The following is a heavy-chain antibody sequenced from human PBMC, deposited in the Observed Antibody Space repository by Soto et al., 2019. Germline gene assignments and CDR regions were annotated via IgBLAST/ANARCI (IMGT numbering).Heavy chain of an antibody. J-gene: IGHJ4*02. CDR2: IYPGDSDT. Sequence: LGASLKISCEGSGYSFTSYWFGSVRQMPGKGLEWMGIIYPGDSDTRYSPSFQGQVTISADKSISTAYLQWSSLKASDTAMYYCARLQAAAGDNDLTFDYWGQGTLVTVSS. D-gene: IGHD6-13*01. CDR3: ARLQAAAGDNDLTFDY. CDR1: GYSFTSYW. V-gene: IGHV5-51*01.